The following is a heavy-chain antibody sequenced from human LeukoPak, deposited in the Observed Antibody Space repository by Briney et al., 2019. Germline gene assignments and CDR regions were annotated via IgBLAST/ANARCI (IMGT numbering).Heavy chain of an antibody. D-gene: IGHD1-26*01. V-gene: IGHV5-51*01. J-gene: IGHJ4*02. CDR3: ARLTGSYRTLGFDY. CDR1: GYSFTSYW. CDR2: IYPGDSDT. Sequence: GASLQISFQGSGYSFTSYWIGWVRQMPGKGLEWMGIIYPGDSDTRYSPSFQGQVTISADKSISTAYLQWSSLKASDTAMYYCARLTGSYRTLGFDYWGQGTLVTVSS.